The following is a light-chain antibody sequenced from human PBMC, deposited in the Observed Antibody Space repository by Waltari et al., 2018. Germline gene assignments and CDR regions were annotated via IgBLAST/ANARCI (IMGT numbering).Light chain of an antibody. CDR3: QQYYSTPPLT. J-gene: IGKJ4*01. CDR2: WAS. CDR1: QSVLYSSNNKNY. V-gene: IGKV4-1*01. Sequence: DIVMTQSPDSLAVSLGERATIHCKSSQSVLYSSNNKNYLTWYQHKPGQPPKLLIYWASTRESGVPDRFSGSGSGTDFTLTINSLQAEDVAVYYCQQYYSTPPLTFGGGTKVEIK.